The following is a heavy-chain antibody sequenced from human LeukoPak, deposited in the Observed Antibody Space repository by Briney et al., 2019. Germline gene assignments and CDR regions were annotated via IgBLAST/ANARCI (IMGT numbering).Heavy chain of an antibody. V-gene: IGHV4-30-2*01. CDR3: ASEYYYGSGSYFRPYYFDY. CDR2: IYHSGST. D-gene: IGHD3-10*01. J-gene: IGHJ4*02. Sequence: SETLSLTCAVSGGSISSGGYSWSWIRQPPGKGLEWIGYIYHSGSTYYNPSLKSRVTISVDRSKNQFSLKLSSVTAADTAVYYCASEYYYGSGSYFRPYYFDYWGQGTLVTVSS. CDR1: GGSISSGGYS.